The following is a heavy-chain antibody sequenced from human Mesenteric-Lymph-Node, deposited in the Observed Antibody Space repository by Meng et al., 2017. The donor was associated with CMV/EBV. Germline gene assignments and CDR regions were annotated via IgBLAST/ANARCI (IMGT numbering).Heavy chain of an antibody. CDR1: GFTFSDYY. CDR2: ISSSGSTI. Sequence: GESLKISCAASGFTFSDYYMSWIRQAPGKGLEWVSYISSSGSTIYYADSVKGRFTISRDNAKNSLYLQMNSLRAEDTAVYYCAREGDTAMVTGFDYWGQGTLVTVSS. V-gene: IGHV3-11*01. CDR3: AREGDTAMVTGFDY. J-gene: IGHJ4*02. D-gene: IGHD5-18*01.